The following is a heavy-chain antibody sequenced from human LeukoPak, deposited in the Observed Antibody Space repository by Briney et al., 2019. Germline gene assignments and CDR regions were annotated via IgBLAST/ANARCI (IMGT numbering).Heavy chain of an antibody. V-gene: IGHV3-23*01. Sequence: GGSLRLSCAASGFTFSSYAMSWARQAPGKGLEWVSAISGSGGSTSYADSVKGRFTISRDNSRNTLYLQMNTLTAEDTAVYYCAKDGQDPGCYSCYYYYMDVWGKGTTVTVSS. CDR3: AKDGQDPGCYSCYYYYMDV. J-gene: IGHJ6*03. CDR2: ISGSGGST. D-gene: IGHD2-2*02. CDR1: GFTFSSYA.